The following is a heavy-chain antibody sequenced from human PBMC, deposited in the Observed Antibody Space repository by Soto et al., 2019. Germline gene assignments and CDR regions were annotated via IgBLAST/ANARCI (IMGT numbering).Heavy chain of an antibody. V-gene: IGHV4-31*03. CDR1: GGSISSGGYY. CDR3: ARVFEYYDREYNWFDP. Sequence: SETLSLTCTVSGGSISSGGYYWSWIRQHPGKGLEWIGYTYYSGSTYYNPSLKSRVTISVDTSKNQFSLKLSSLTAADTAVYYCARVFEYYDREYNWFDPWGQGTLVTVSS. D-gene: IGHD3-22*01. J-gene: IGHJ5*02. CDR2: TYYSGST.